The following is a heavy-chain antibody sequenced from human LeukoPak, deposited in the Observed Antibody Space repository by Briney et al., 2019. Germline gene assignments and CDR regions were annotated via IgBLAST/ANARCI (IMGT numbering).Heavy chain of an antibody. CDR2: INHSGST. D-gene: IGHD3-10*01. CDR3: ARVRRNLPMRFSFGSYVRGWFDP. CDR1: GGSFSGYY. Sequence: SETLSLTCAVYGGSFSGYYWSWIRQPPGKGLEWIGEINHSGSTNYNPSLKSRVTISVDTSKNQFSLKLSSVTAADTAVYYCARVRRNLPMRFSFGSYVRGWFDPWGQGTLVTVSS. J-gene: IGHJ5*02. V-gene: IGHV4-34*01.